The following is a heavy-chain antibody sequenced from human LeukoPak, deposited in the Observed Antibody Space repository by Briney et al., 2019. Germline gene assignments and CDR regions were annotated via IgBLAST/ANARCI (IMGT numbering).Heavy chain of an antibody. CDR1: GFTFSSYG. CDR2: IWYDGSNK. Sequence: GGSLRLSCAASGFTFSSYGMHWVRQAPGKGLEWVAVIWYDGSNKYYADSVKGRFTISRDNSKNTLYLQMNSLRAEDTAVYYCARDGYNFRSSNSGPGAGKAAFDYWGQGTLVTVSS. J-gene: IGHJ4*02. CDR3: ARDGYNFRSSNSGPGAGKAAFDY. V-gene: IGHV3-33*08. D-gene: IGHD5-24*01.